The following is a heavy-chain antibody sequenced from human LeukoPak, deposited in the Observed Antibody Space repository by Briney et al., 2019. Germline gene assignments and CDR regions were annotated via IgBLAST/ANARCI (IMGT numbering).Heavy chain of an antibody. Sequence: SETLSLTCTVSGGSLSFYYWSWIRQPPGKGLEWLGYIYYSGSTNYNPSLKSRVTISVDTSKNQFSLKVSSVTAADTAVYYCARDARGSSYMDVWGQGTTVTVSS. CDR3: ARDARGSSYMDV. CDR2: IYYSGST. V-gene: IGHV4-59*01. J-gene: IGHJ6*02. D-gene: IGHD3-10*01. CDR1: GGSLSFYY.